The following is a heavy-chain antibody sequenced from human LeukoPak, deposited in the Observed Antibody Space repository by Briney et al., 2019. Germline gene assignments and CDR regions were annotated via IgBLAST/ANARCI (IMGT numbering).Heavy chain of an antibody. CDR3: ARWPYSSSYYFDY. CDR1: GFTFSDYN. J-gene: IGHJ4*02. CDR2: ITSGTTYI. Sequence: GGSLRLSSAASGFTFSDYNMNWVRQSPEKGLEWVSSITSGTTYIYYADSVRGRFTLSRDNAKNSLYLQMNSLRAEDTAVYYCARWPYSSSYYFDYWGQGTLVTVSS. D-gene: IGHD6-6*01. V-gene: IGHV3-21*01.